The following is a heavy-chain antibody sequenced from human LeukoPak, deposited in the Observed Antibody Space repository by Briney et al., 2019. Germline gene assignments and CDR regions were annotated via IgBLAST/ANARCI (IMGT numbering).Heavy chain of an antibody. CDR2: IYYSGST. J-gene: IGHJ4*02. D-gene: IGHD3-22*01. CDR1: GGSIRSGSHY. Sequence: SETLSLTCTVSGGSIRSGSHYWAWIRQPPGKGLEWIGSIYYSGSTYYDPSLENRVTISIDTSKNHFSLKLSSLSTADTSVYYCAKRDDSGGNLVDLWGQGTLVTVS. CDR3: AKRDDSGGNLVDL. V-gene: IGHV4-39*02.